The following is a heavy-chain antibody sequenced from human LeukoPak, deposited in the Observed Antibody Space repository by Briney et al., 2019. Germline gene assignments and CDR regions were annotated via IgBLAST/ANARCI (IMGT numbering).Heavy chain of an antibody. CDR3: AKVGDYGDHGAFDY. Sequence: GGSLTLSCAASGFTFSSYGMHWVRQAPGKGLEGVAFIRYDGSNKYYADSVKGRFTISRDNSKNTLYLQMNSLRAEDTAVYYCAKVGDYGDHGAFDYWGQGTLVTVSS. CDR1: GFTFSSYG. V-gene: IGHV3-30*02. J-gene: IGHJ4*02. D-gene: IGHD4-17*01. CDR2: IRYDGSNK.